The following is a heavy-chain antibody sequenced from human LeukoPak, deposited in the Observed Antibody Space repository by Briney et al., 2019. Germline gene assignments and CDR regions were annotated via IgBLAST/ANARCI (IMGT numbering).Heavy chain of an antibody. D-gene: IGHD3-16*01. Sequence: SETLSLTCTVSGYSISSGYHWGWIRQAPGKGLEWIGSIYQSGSTYDNPSLKSRVTLSVDTSKNQVPLKLNSVTAADTAVYYCARDNDSRDPPHFDYWGQGTLVTVSS. V-gene: IGHV4-38-2*02. CDR3: ARDNDSRDPPHFDY. CDR2: IYQSGST. CDR1: GYSISSGYH. J-gene: IGHJ4*02.